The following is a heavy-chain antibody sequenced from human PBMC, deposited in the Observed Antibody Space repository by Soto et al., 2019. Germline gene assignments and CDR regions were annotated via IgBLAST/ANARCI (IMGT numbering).Heavy chain of an antibody. V-gene: IGHV6-1*01. CDR3: PRVPIGVAGIGNFDY. CDR2: TYYRSKWYN. D-gene: IGHD6-19*01. CDR1: GGKVCRNSGA. J-gene: IGHJ4*02. Sequence: SGGKVCRNSGAWKWKKKKKSSGLDWLGSTYYRSKWYNDYAVSVKSRITITPDTSKNQFSLQLNSVTPEDTAVYYCPRVPIGVAGIGNFDYWGQGTLVTVSS.